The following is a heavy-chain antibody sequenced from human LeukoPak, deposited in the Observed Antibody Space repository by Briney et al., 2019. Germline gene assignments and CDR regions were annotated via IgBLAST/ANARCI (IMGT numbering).Heavy chain of an antibody. J-gene: IGHJ4*02. CDR1: GYTFTSYG. Sequence: ASVKVSCKASGYTFTSYGISWVRQAPGQGIEWMGWISAYNGNTNYAQKLQGRVTMTTDASTSTAYMELRSLRSDDTAVYYCARGGPYDSSGYSRHWGQGTLVTVSS. CDR3: ARGGPYDSSGYSRH. CDR2: ISAYNGNT. D-gene: IGHD3-22*01. V-gene: IGHV1-18*01.